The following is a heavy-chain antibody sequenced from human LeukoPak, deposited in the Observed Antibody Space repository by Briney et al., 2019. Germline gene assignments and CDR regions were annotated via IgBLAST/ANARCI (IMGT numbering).Heavy chain of an antibody. J-gene: IGHJ4*02. CDR3: ARDHDY. Sequence: GGSPRLSCVASGFTFSSYEMNWVRQAPGKGLEWVSYISSSGGAIYYADSVKGRFTISRDNAKNSLYLQMNSLRAEDTAVYYCARDHDYWGQGTLVTVSS. CDR1: GFTFSSYE. CDR2: ISSSGGAI. V-gene: IGHV3-48*03.